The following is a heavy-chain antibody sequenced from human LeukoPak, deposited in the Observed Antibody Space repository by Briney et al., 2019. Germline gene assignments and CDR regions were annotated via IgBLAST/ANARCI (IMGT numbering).Heavy chain of an antibody. Sequence: LETLSLTCIVSGGSISSYSRSWVRQPPGEGLEWIGYIYTRGSTNYTPSLKSGVTISVDTSTNQFSMKMRSVSAADTAVYYCAGATDYYDSSFYFDYWGQGTLVTVSS. D-gene: IGHD3-22*01. CDR3: AGATDYYDSSFYFDY. CDR1: GGSISSYS. J-gene: IGHJ4*02. V-gene: IGHV4-4*09. CDR2: IYTRGST.